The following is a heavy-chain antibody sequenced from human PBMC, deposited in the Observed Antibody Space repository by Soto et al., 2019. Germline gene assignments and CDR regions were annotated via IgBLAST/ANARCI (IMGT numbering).Heavy chain of an antibody. Sequence: QVQLQESGPGLVKPSQTLSLTCTVSGGSISSGDDYWSWIRQPPGKGLEWIGYIYYSGSTYYNPSLKSRVTISVDTSKNQFSLKLSSVTAADTAVYYCAREEEATVTTGNLWGRGTLVTVSS. D-gene: IGHD4-17*01. CDR2: IYYSGST. CDR1: GGSISSGDDY. J-gene: IGHJ2*01. CDR3: AREEEATVTTGNL. V-gene: IGHV4-30-4*01.